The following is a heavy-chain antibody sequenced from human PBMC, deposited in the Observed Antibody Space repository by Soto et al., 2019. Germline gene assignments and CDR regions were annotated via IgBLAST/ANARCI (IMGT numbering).Heavy chain of an antibody. CDR3: ARHATYYDILSGYYFDY. CDR2: INPGDSET. Sequence: GESLKISCKVSGYSVTSYWIAWVRQMPGKGLEWMAIINPGDSETKYSPSFEGQVIISADKSINTAYLQWSSLKASDTTMYYCARHATYYDILSGYYFDYWGQGTQVTVSS. CDR1: GYSVTSYW. J-gene: IGHJ4*02. V-gene: IGHV5-51*01. D-gene: IGHD3-9*01.